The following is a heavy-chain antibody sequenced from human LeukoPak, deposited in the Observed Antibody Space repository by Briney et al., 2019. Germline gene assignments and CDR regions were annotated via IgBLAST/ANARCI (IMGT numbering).Heavy chain of an antibody. CDR3: ARHWNQWLALDAFDI. D-gene: IGHD6-19*01. Sequence: GESLKISCEGSGYTFTSYWIAWVRQMPGKGLEYMGIIYPGDLDTRYSPSFQGQVTISVDKSISTAYLQWSSLKASDTAMYYCARHWNQWLALDAFDIWGQGTMVTVSS. J-gene: IGHJ3*02. CDR1: GYTFTSYW. V-gene: IGHV5-51*01. CDR2: IYPGDLDT.